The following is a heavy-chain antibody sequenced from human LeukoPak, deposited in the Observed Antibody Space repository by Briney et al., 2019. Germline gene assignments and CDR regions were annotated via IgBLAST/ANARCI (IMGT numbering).Heavy chain of an antibody. CDR1: GCTFTGYY. D-gene: IGHD3-3*01. CDR3: ARGPITIFGVVTNWAYFDY. V-gene: IGHV1-2*04. J-gene: IGHJ4*02. CDR2: INPNSGGT. Sequence: ASVKVSCKASGCTFTGYYMHWVRQAPGQGLEWMGWINPNSGGTNYAQKFQGWVTMTRDTSISTAYMELSRLRSDDTAVYYCARGPITIFGVVTNWAYFDYWGQGTLVTVSS.